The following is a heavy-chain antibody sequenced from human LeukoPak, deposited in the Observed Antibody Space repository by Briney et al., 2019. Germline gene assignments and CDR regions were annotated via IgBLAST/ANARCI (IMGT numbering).Heavy chain of an antibody. CDR1: GFTFSTYS. CDR3: ARGVIGVRGVRPNFDY. D-gene: IGHD3-10*01. CDR2: ISSSSSTI. J-gene: IGHJ4*02. Sequence: GGSLRLSCAASGFTFSTYSMHWVRQAPGKGLEWVSYISSSSSTIYYADSVKGRFTISRDNAKNSLYLQMNSLRAEDTAVYYCARGVIGVRGVRPNFDYWGQGTLVTVSS. V-gene: IGHV3-48*04.